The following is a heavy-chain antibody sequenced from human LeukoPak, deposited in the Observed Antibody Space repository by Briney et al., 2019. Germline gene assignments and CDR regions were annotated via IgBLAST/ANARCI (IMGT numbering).Heavy chain of an antibody. Sequence: SETLSLTCTVSDGSISSSSFYWGWIRQPPGKGLEWIGSIYYSGSTYYNPSLKSRVTISVDTSKNEFSLRLSSVTAADTAVYYCAHFRGGAFDFWGRGTMVTVSS. D-gene: IGHD3-16*01. CDR3: AHFRGGAFDF. CDR1: DGSISSSSFY. CDR2: IYYSGST. J-gene: IGHJ3*01. V-gene: IGHV4-39*01.